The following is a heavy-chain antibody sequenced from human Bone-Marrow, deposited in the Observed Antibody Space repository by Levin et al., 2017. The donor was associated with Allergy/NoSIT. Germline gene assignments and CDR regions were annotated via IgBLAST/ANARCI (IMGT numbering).Heavy chain of an antibody. Sequence: GASVKVSCKASGGTFSSYAISWVRQAPGQGLEWMGRIIPILGIANYAQKFQGRVTITADKSTSTAYMELSSLRSEDTAVYYCARDYDSSGYRPFDYWGQGTLVTVSS. D-gene: IGHD3-22*01. CDR3: ARDYDSSGYRPFDY. CDR1: GGTFSSYA. CDR2: IIPILGIA. V-gene: IGHV1-69*04. J-gene: IGHJ4*02.